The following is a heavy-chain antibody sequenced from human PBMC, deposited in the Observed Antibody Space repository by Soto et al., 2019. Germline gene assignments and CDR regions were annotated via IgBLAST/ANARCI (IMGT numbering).Heavy chain of an antibody. V-gene: IGHV1-3*01. CDR1: GYTFSTYA. Sequence: QVQVVQSGAEVKKPGASVKVSCKASGYTFSTYAMHWVRQAPGQSLEWMGWINGGTGQTRYSQRFQDRVTITRDTPASTANMELTSLTSEDTAVYYCARGKGMEENYYYHGLDIWGQGTTVTVSS. CDR3: ARGKGMEENYYYHGLDI. J-gene: IGHJ6*02. D-gene: IGHD1-1*01. CDR2: INGGTGQT.